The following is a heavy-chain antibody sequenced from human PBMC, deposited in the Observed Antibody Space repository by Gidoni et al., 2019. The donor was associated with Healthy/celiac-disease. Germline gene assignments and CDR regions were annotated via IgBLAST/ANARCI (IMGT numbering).Heavy chain of an antibody. CDR3: ARLMGVLRFLEWPIPGGMDV. D-gene: IGHD3-3*01. J-gene: IGHJ6*02. CDR1: GYTFTSYG. CDR2: SSAYNGNT. V-gene: IGHV1-18*01. Sequence: QVQLVQSGAEVKKPGASVKVSCKASGYTFTSYGIIWVRQAPGQGLEWMGWSSAYNGNTNYAQKLQGRVTMNTDTSTSTAYMELRSLRSDDTAVYYCARLMGVLRFLEWPIPGGMDVWGQGTTVTVSS.